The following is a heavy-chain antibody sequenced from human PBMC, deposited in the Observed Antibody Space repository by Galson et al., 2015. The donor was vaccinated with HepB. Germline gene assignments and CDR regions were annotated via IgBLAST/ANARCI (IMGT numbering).Heavy chain of an antibody. CDR1: GFTFSNYW. J-gene: IGHJ6*02. Sequence: SLRLSCAASGFTFSNYWMSWVRQAPGKGLQWVANIKGDGSEKYYVDSVKGRFTISRDNAKNSLFLQMNSLRAEDTAVYYCARDQTSYYYGLDVWGQGTTVTVSS. CDR3: ARDQTSYYYGLDV. CDR2: IKGDGSEK. V-gene: IGHV3-7*03.